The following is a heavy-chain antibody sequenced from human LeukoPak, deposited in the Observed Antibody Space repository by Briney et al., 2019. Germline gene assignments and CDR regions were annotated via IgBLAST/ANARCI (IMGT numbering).Heavy chain of an antibody. D-gene: IGHD6-13*01. CDR2: ISSSSGTI. CDR3: ARDLYSSKWYEGAFDI. Sequence: GGFLRLSCAASGFTFSSYSMNWVRQAPGKGLEWVSYISSSSGTIYYADSVKGRFTISRDNAKNSLYLQMNSLRAEDTAVYYCARDLYSSKWYEGAFDIWGQGTMVTVSS. CDR1: GFTFSSYS. J-gene: IGHJ3*02. V-gene: IGHV3-48*04.